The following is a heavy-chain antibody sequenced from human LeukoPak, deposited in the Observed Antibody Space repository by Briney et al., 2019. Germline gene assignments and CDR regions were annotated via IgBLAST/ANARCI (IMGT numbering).Heavy chain of an antibody. D-gene: IGHD5-12*01. J-gene: IGHJ4*02. Sequence: SETLSLTCAVYGGSFSGYYWSWIRQPPGKGLEWIGEINHSGSTNYNPSLKSRVTISVDRSKNQFSLKLSSVTAADTAVYYCARVRGYSGYDYYFDYWGQGTLVTVSS. CDR3: ARVRGYSGYDYYFDY. CDR1: GGSFSGYY. V-gene: IGHV4-34*01. CDR2: INHSGST.